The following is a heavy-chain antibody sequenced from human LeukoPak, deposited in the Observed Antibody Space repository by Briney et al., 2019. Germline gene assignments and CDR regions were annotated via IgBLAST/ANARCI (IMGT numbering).Heavy chain of an antibody. CDR2: ISGYTGDT. D-gene: IGHD2-15*01. CDR3: ARAGYCGDGGCRGGSAFDV. Sequence: ASVKVSCKVSGYLFTLYGISWVRQAPGQGLEWMGWISGYTGDTKYAQIFQGRFTVTTDTSTSTAYMELRSLTYDDTAVYYCARAGYCGDGGCRGGSAFDVWGQGIMVTVSS. V-gene: IGHV1-18*04. CDR1: GYLFTLYG. J-gene: IGHJ3*01.